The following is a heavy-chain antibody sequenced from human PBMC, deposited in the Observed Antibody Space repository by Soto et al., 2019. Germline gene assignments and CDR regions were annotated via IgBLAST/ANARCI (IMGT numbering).Heavy chain of an antibody. J-gene: IGHJ4*02. Sequence: SETLSLTCAVYGGSFSGYYWSWIRQPPGKGLEWIGEINHSGSTNYNPSLKSRVTISVDTSKNQFSLKLSSVTAADTAVYYRARGTTIFGVVDYWGQGTLVTVSS. CDR2: INHSGST. CDR3: ARGTTIFGVVDY. CDR1: GGSFSGYY. D-gene: IGHD3-3*01. V-gene: IGHV4-34*01.